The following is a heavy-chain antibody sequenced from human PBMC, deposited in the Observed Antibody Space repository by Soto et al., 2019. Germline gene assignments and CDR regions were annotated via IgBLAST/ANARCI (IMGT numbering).Heavy chain of an antibody. V-gene: IGHV1-18*01. CDR1: GYTFTSYG. CDR2: ISAYNGNT. CDR3: ARDMFSVVVAATIYFHY. J-gene: IGHJ4*02. Sequence: ASVKVSCKASGYTFTSYGISWVRQAPGQGLEWMGWISAYNGNTNYAQKLQGRVTMTTDTSTSTAYMELRSLRSDDTAVYYCARDMFSVVVAATIYFHYWGQGTLVTVSS. D-gene: IGHD2-15*01.